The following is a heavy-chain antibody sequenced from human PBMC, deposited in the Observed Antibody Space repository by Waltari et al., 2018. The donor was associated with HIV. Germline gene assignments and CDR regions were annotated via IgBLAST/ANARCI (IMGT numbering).Heavy chain of an antibody. V-gene: IGHV3-30*04. J-gene: IGHJ4*02. D-gene: IGHD1-26*01. CDR2: ILPDGRKS. CDR3: ARGPESGAFDY. Sequence: QVQLVESGGSVVQPGRSLRLSCAASGLTFGSSAMPFLRQAPGKGGEWVAHILPDGRKSYYADSVKGRCTISRDNSKNTLYLQMNSRRAEDTAVYYCARGPESGAFDYWGQGNLVTVSS. CDR1: GLTFGSSA.